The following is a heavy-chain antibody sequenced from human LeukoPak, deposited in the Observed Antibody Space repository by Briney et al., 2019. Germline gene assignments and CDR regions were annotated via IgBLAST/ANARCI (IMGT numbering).Heavy chain of an antibody. CDR2: ISGSGGST. D-gene: IGHD1-7*01. CDR3: AKHPVELRYYYMDV. CDR1: GFTFSSYA. J-gene: IGHJ6*03. V-gene: IGHV3-23*01. Sequence: TGGSLRPSCAASGFTFSSYAMSWVRQAPGKGLEWVSAISGSGGSTYYADSVKGRFTISRDNSKNTLYLQTNSLRAEDTAVYYCAKHPVELRYYYMDVWGKGTTVTVSS.